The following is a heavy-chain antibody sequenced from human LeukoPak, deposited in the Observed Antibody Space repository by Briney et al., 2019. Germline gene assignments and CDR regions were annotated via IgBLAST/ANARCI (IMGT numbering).Heavy chain of an antibody. CDR2: ISAYNGNT. CDR1: GYTFASYG. CDR3: ARAEDWGPDWYFDL. V-gene: IGHV1-18*01. J-gene: IGHJ2*01. Sequence: ASVKVSCKASGYTFASYGISWVRQAPGQGLEWMGWISAYNGNTNYAQKLQGRVTMTTDTSTSTAYMEPRSLRSDDTAVYYCARAEDWGPDWYFDLWGRGTLVTVSS. D-gene: IGHD7-27*01.